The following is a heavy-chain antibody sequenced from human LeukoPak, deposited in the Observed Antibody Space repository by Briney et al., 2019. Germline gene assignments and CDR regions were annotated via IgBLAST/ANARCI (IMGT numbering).Heavy chain of an antibody. D-gene: IGHD6-6*01. Sequence: GRSLRLSCAASGFTFDDYAMHWVRQAPGKGLEWASGISWNSGSIGYADSVKGRFTISRDNAKNSLYLQMNSLRAEDMALYYCAKDIYSSSSGAFDIWGQGTMVTVSS. CDR3: AKDIYSSSSGAFDI. V-gene: IGHV3-9*03. CDR1: GFTFDDYA. J-gene: IGHJ3*02. CDR2: ISWNSGSI.